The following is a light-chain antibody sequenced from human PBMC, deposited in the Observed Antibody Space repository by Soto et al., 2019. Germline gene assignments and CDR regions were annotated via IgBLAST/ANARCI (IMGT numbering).Light chain of an antibody. Sequence: QSVLAQPASLSGSPGQSITISCTGAISDVGNYNYVSWYQQHPGKAPKLIIYDVSNRPSGVSNRFSGCKSGNTASLTISGLQAEDEADYYCSSYTSSTTMYVFGTGTKVTVL. CDR2: DVS. CDR3: SSYTSSTTMYV. V-gene: IGLV2-14*03. CDR1: ISDVGNYNY. J-gene: IGLJ1*01.